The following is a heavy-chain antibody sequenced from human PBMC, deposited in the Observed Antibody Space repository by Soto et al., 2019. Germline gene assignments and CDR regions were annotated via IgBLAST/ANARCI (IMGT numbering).Heavy chain of an antibody. J-gene: IGHJ6*03. CDR1: GFTFSSYA. Sequence: PGGSLRLSCAASGFTFSSYAMNWVRQAPGKGLEWVSGISGSGGSTYYADSVKGRFTISRDNSKNTLYLQMNSLRAEDTAVYFCAKDQYCSGGSCPTYYFYMDVWGKGTTVTVSS. V-gene: IGHV3-23*01. D-gene: IGHD2-15*01. CDR2: ISGSGGST. CDR3: AKDQYCSGGSCPTYYFYMDV.